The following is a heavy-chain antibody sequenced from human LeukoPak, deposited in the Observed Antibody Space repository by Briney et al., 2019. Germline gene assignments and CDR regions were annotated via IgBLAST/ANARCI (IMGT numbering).Heavy chain of an antibody. CDR1: GFTFSSFA. V-gene: IGHV3-23*05. CDR2: VSYRSGSGT. CDR3: AKGLGSTGTTRAFDY. J-gene: IGHJ4*02. D-gene: IGHD1-1*01. Sequence: GGSLRPSCAASGFTFSSFAMTWVRQAPGKGLEWVSVVSYRSGSGTFYADSVKGRFTISRDNSKNTLYLQMNSLTAEDTAVYYCAKGLGSTGTTRAFDYWGQGTLVTVSS.